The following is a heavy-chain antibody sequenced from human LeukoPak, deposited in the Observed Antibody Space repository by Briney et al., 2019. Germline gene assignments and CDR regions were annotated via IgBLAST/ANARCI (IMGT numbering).Heavy chain of an antibody. J-gene: IGHJ2*01. CDR1: GFTFSTYG. D-gene: IGHD2-15*01. Sequence: GGSLRLSCAASGFTFSTYGMNWVRQAPGKGLEWVSSISRSSRYIYYAHSVKGRFTISRDNAKNSLFLQMNSLRAEDTAVYYCARDPGYCSGGSCYSWYFDLWGRGTLVTVSS. CDR2: ISRSSRYI. CDR3: ARDPGYCSGGSCYSWYFDL. V-gene: IGHV3-21*01.